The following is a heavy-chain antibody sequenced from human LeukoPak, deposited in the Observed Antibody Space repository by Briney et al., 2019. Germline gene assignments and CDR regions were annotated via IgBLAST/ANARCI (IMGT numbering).Heavy chain of an antibody. J-gene: IGHJ6*04. V-gene: IGHV3-30*04. D-gene: IGHD6-19*01. CDR2: ISYDGSNK. CDR3: ARDPRSSGWYYYYYYGMDV. Sequence: GGSLRLSCAASGFTFSSYAMHWVCQAPGKGLEWVAVISYDGSNKYYADSVKGRFTISRDNSKNTLYLQMNSLRAEDTAVYYCARDPRSSGWYYYYYYGMDVWGKGTTVTVSS. CDR1: GFTFSSYA.